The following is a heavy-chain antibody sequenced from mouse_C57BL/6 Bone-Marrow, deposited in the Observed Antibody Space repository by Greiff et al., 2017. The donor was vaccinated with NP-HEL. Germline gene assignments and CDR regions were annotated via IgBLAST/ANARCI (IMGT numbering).Heavy chain of an antibody. J-gene: IGHJ3*01. CDR2: ISSGGSYT. V-gene: IGHV5-6*01. D-gene: IGHD2-4*01. Sequence: EVKLMESGGDLVKPGGSLKLSCAASGFTFSSYGMSWVRQTPDKRLEWVATISSGGSYTYYPDSVKGRFTISRDNAKNTLSLKRSSLKSEDTAMYYCASPYDYDVAWFAYWGQGTLVTVSA. CDR1: GFTFSSYG. CDR3: ASPYDYDVAWFAY.